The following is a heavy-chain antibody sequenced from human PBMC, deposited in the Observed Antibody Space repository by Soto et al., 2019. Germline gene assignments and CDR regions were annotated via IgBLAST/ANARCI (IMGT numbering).Heavy chain of an antibody. J-gene: IGHJ4*02. V-gene: IGHV3-7*01. Sequence: GGSLRLSCAGPGFSSSSSWMNWVRQEPGKGLEWVANINQDGNEKYYVDSVKGRFTISRDNPKNSLYLQMNSLRADDTAVYYCARKGGDNWGQGALVTVSS. D-gene: IGHD1-26*01. CDR3: ARKGGDN. CDR2: INQDGNEK. CDR1: GFSSSSSW.